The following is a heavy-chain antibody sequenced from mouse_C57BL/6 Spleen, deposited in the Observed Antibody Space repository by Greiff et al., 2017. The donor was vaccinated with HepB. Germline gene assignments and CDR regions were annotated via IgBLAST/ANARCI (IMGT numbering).Heavy chain of an antibody. CDR3: ARLGSSGSLDY. CDR2: IYPGDGDT. V-gene: IGHV1-80*01. J-gene: IGHJ4*01. D-gene: IGHD3-2*02. Sequence: VKLMESGAELVKPGASVKISCKASGYAFSSYWMNWVKQRPGKGLEWIGQIYPGDGDTNYNGKFKGKATLTADKSSSTAYMQLSSLTSEDSAVYFCARLGSSGSLDYWGQGTSVTVSS. CDR1: GYAFSSYW.